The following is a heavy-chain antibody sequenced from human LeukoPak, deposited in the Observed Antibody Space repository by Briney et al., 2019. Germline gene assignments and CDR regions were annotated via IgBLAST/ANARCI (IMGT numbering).Heavy chain of an antibody. D-gene: IGHD6-13*01. CDR1: GGSISSGSYY. V-gene: IGHV4-61*02. CDR2: IYTSGST. Sequence: SETLSLTCTVSGGSISSGSYYWSWIRQPAGKGLEWIGRIYTSGSTNYNPSLKSRVTLSVDTSKNQFSLKLSSVTAADTAAYYCARSPGATHRYSSSWPFDYWGQGTLVTVSS. CDR3: ARSPGATHRYSSSWPFDY. J-gene: IGHJ4*02.